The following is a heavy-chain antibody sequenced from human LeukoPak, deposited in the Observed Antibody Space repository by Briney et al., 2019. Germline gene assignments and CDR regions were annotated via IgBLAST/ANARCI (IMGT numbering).Heavy chain of an antibody. Sequence: SETLSLTCTVSGGSISSYYWSWIRQPAGKGLEWIGRIYTSGSTNYNPSLKSRVTMSVDTSKNQFSLKLSSVTAADTAVYYCARGLLFLEWSLGYYYYMDVWGKGTTVTVSS. V-gene: IGHV4-4*07. J-gene: IGHJ6*03. D-gene: IGHD3-3*01. CDR3: ARGLLFLEWSLGYYYYMDV. CDR2: IYTSGST. CDR1: GGSISSYY.